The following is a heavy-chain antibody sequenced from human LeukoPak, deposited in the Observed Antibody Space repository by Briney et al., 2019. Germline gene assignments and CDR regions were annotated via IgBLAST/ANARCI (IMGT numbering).Heavy chain of an antibody. V-gene: IGHV1-2*04. J-gene: IGHJ6*02. D-gene: IGHD5-24*01. CDR1: GYTFTGYY. CDR2: INPNSGGT. CDR3: ARGTWLQTYYYGMDV. Sequence: ASVKVSCKASGYTFTGYYMHWVRQAPGQGLEWMRWINPNSGGTNYAQKFQGWVTMTRDTSISTAYMELSRLRSDDTAVYYCARGTWLQTYYYGMDVWGQGTTVTVSS.